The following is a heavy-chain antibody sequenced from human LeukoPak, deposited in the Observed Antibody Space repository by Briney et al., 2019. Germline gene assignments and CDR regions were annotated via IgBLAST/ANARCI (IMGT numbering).Heavy chain of an antibody. CDR2: ISSNGGST. V-gene: IGHV3-64*01. D-gene: IGHD3-10*01. Sequence: GGSLRLSCAASGFTFSSYAMHWVRQAPGKGLEYVSAISSNGGSTYYANSVKGRFTISRDNSKNTLYLQMGSLRAEDMAVYYCARGMVRGVIQKHDCDYWGQGTLGTVSS. J-gene: IGHJ4*02. CDR1: GFTFSSYA. CDR3: ARGMVRGVIQKHDCDY.